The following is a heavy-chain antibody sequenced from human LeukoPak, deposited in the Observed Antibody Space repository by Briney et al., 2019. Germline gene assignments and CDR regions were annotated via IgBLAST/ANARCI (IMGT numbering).Heavy chain of an antibody. V-gene: IGHV1-2*02. CDR2: INPNSGGT. CDR3: ARGDYYGSPKVVAA. D-gene: IGHD3-10*01. J-gene: IGHJ5*02. CDR1: GYTFTSYG. Sequence: ASVKVSCKASGYTFTSYGISWVRQAPGQGLEWMGWINPNSGGTNYAQKFQDRVTMTRDTSISTAYIELNFLRSDDTAVFYCARGDYYGSPKVVAAWGQGTLVTVSS.